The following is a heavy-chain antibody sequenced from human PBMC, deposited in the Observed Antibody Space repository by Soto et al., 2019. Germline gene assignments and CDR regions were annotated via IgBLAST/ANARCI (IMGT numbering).Heavy chain of an antibody. CDR1: GGTFSSYT. CDR2: IIPILGIA. CDR3: ARDHGYSSGWEY. Sequence: ASVKVSCKASGGTFSSYTISWVRQAPGQGLEWMGRIIPILGIANYAQKFQGRVTITADKSTSTAYMELSSLRSEDTAVYYCARDHGYSSGWEYWGQGTLVTVSS. V-gene: IGHV1-69*04. J-gene: IGHJ4*02. D-gene: IGHD6-19*01.